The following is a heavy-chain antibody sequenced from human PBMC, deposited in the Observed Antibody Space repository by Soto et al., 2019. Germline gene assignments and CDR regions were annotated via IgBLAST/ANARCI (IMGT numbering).Heavy chain of an antibody. CDR1: GGSISSGGYY. D-gene: IGHD3-10*01. J-gene: IGHJ4*02. Sequence: SETLSLTCTVSGGSISSGGYYWSWIRQHPGKGLEWIGYIYYSGSTYYNPSLKSRVTISVDTSKNQFSLKLSSVTAADTAVYYCASWATYYYGSGSYFYFDYWGQGTLVTVSS. V-gene: IGHV4-31*03. CDR2: IYYSGST. CDR3: ASWATYYYGSGSYFYFDY.